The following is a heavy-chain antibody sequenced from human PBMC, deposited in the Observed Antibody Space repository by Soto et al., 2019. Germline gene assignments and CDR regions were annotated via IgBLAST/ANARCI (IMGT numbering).Heavy chain of an antibody. CDR3: ARDRCYYDSSGYCPVDY. CDR1: GGTFSSYA. J-gene: IGHJ4*02. CDR2: IIPIFGTA. V-gene: IGHV1-69*13. D-gene: IGHD3-22*01. Sequence: SVKVSCKASGGTFSSYAISWVRQAPGQGLEWMGGIIPIFGTANYAQKFQGRVTITADESTSTAYMELSSLRSEDTAVYYCARDRCYYDSSGYCPVDYWGQGTLVTVS.